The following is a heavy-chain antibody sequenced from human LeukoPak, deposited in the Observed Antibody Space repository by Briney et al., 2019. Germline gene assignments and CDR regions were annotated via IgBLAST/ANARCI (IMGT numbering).Heavy chain of an antibody. Sequence: GGSLRLSCAASGFTFSNAWMSWVRQAPGKGLEWVGRIKSKTDGGTTDYAAPVKGRFTISRDDSKNTLYLQMNSLKTEDTAVYYCTTQRDSELGLYFDYWGQGTLVTVSS. V-gene: IGHV3-15*01. CDR2: IKSKTDGGTT. CDR3: TTQRDSELGLYFDY. CDR1: GFTFSNAW. D-gene: IGHD7-27*01. J-gene: IGHJ4*02.